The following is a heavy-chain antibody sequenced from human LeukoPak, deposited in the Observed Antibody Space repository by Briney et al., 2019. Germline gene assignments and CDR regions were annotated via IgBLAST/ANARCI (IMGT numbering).Heavy chain of an antibody. CDR2: LYSDGTT. Sequence: GGSLRLSCAASGFTVSDNYMSWVRQAPGKGLEWVSVLYSDGTTYYSDSVKGRFTISRDHSKNTLYLQMNNLRAEDTAVCYCARAAYDSNGYTANHDYWGQGTLVTVSS. CDR1: GFTVSDNY. J-gene: IGHJ4*02. D-gene: IGHD3-22*01. CDR3: ARAAYDSNGYTANHDY. V-gene: IGHV3-53*01.